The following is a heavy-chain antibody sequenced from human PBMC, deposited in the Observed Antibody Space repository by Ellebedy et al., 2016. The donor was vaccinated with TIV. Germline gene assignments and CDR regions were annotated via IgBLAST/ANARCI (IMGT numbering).Heavy chain of an antibody. Sequence: GGSLRLXXAAPGFTVSSNYMSWVRQAPGKGLEWVSVIYSGGSTYYADSVKGRFTISRDNSKNTLYLQMNSLRAEDTAVYYCARDRVMVRGLLAHYYYGMDVWGRGTTVTVSS. J-gene: IGHJ6*02. D-gene: IGHD3-10*01. CDR2: IYSGGST. CDR1: GFTVSSNY. CDR3: ARDRVMVRGLLAHYYYGMDV. V-gene: IGHV3-53*01.